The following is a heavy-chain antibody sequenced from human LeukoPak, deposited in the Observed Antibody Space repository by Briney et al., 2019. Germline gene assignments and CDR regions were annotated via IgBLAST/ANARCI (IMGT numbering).Heavy chain of an antibody. CDR1: GFTFSSYA. Sequence: GGSLRLSCAASGFTFSSYAMSWVRQAPGKGLEWVSAISGSGGSTYYADSVKGRFTISRDNSKNTLYPQMNSLRAEDTAVYYCAKVRAHYYDSSGYYYYWGQGTLVTVSS. CDR3: AKVRAHYYDSSGYYYY. D-gene: IGHD3-22*01. CDR2: ISGSGGST. J-gene: IGHJ4*02. V-gene: IGHV3-23*01.